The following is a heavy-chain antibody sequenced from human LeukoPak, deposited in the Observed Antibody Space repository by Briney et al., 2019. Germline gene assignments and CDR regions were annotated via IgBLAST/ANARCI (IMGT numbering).Heavy chain of an antibody. J-gene: IGHJ3*02. Sequence: GGSLRLSCAASGFTFSSYAMHWVRQAPGKGLEWVAVISYDGSNKYYADSVKGRFTISRDNSKNTLYLQMNSLRAEDTAVYYCAREGLGCSGGSCYSNAFDIWGQGTMVTVSS. V-gene: IGHV3-30-3*01. CDR3: AREGLGCSGGSCYSNAFDI. CDR1: GFTFSSYA. D-gene: IGHD2-15*01. CDR2: ISYDGSNK.